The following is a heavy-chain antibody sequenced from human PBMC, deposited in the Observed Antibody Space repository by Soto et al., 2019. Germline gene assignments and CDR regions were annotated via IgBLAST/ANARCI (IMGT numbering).Heavy chain of an antibody. Sequence: ASVKVSCKASGYTFTSYGISWVRQAPGQGLEWVGWISAYNGNSNYAQKYHGRITMTTDTSTNTAYMEMSSMRSNDTDEYYNEIIADCSTTSCSFPSRFHIRGYYYYYGLDVWGQGTTVTVSS. J-gene: IGHJ6*02. D-gene: IGHD2-2*01. V-gene: IGHV1-18*01. CDR1: GYTFTSYG. CDR2: ISAYNGNS. CDR3: EIIADCSTTSCSFPSRFHIRGYYYYYGLDV.